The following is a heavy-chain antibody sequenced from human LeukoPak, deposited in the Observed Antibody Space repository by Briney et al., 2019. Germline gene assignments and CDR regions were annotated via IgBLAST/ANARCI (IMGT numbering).Heavy chain of an antibody. CDR2: IRSKAYGGTT. V-gene: IGHV3-49*04. CDR3: TRGSGSFHFDY. D-gene: IGHD1-26*01. CDR1: GFTFGDYA. J-gene: IGHJ4*02. Sequence: GGSLRLSCTASGFTFGDYAMSWVRQAPGKGLEWVGFIRSKAYGGTTEYAASVKGRFTISRGDSKSIAYLQMNSLKTEDTAVYYCTRGSGSFHFDYWGQGTLVTVSS.